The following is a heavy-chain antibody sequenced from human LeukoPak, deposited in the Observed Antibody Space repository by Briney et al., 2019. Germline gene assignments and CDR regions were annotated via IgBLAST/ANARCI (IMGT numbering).Heavy chain of an antibody. J-gene: IGHJ6*02. CDR3: ARGRYYDFWSGYYTTNPYYYGMDV. V-gene: IGHV4-34*01. Sequence: SETLSLTCAVYGGSLSGYYWSWIRQPPGKGLEWIGEINHSGSTNYNPSLKSRVTISVDTSKNQFSLKLSSVTAADTAVYYCARGRYYDFWSGYYTTNPYYYGMDVWGQGTTVTVSS. D-gene: IGHD3-3*01. CDR2: INHSGST. CDR1: GGSLSGYY.